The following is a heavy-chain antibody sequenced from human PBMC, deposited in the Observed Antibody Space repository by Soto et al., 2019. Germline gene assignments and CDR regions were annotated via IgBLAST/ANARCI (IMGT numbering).Heavy chain of an antibody. CDR2: ISYDGSNK. J-gene: IGHJ4*02. Sequence: QVQLVESGGGVVQPGRSLRLSCAASGFTFSSYGMHWVRQAPGKGLEWVAVISYDGSNKYYADSVKGRFTISRDNSKNTLYLQMNSLRAEDTAVYYCAKDKGPKKVGATWVDYWGQGTLVTVSS. CDR3: AKDKGPKKVGATWVDY. V-gene: IGHV3-30*18. CDR1: GFTFSSYG. D-gene: IGHD1-26*01.